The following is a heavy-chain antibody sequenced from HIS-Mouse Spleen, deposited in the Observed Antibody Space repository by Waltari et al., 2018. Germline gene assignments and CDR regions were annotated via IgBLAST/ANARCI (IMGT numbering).Heavy chain of an antibody. Sequence: EVQLVESGGGWVQPGGSLTLSCPACGFPIMRIVMAWVRQAPGKGLEWVANIKQHGSEKHYVDSVKGRFTISRDNAKNSLYLQMNSLRAEDTAVYYCARVGGQQLITDAFDIWGQGTMVTVSS. D-gene: IGHD6-13*01. CDR1: GFPIMRIV. V-gene: IGHV3-7*01. J-gene: IGHJ3*02. CDR2: IKQHGSEK. CDR3: ARVGGQQLITDAFDI.